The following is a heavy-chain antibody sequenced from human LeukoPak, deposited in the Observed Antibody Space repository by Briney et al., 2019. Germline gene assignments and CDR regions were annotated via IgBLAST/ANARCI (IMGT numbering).Heavy chain of an antibody. Sequence: SETLSLTCAVYGGSFSGYYWSWIRQPPGKGLEWIGYIYYSGSTNYNPSLKSRVTISVDTSKNQFSLKLSSVTAADTAVYYCARHRRVVPAATGFDPWGQGTLVTVSS. CDR2: IYYSGST. V-gene: IGHV4-59*01. CDR3: ARHRRVVPAATGFDP. CDR1: GGSFSGYY. J-gene: IGHJ5*02. D-gene: IGHD2-2*01.